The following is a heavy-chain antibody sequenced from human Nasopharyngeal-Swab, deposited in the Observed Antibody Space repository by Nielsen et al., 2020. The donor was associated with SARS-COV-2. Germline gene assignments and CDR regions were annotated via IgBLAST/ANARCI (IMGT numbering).Heavy chain of an antibody. D-gene: IGHD6-19*01. CDR3: ARDSGWAFDY. CDR2: VANDAGFK. Sequence: GGSLRLSCAASGFTFSNYAMHWVRQAPGKGLEWVAVVANDAGFKHYADSVKGRFTISRDNAKNSLFLQMNSLRDEDTAVYYCARDSGWAFDYWGQGTLVSVSS. J-gene: IGHJ4*02. CDR1: GFTFSNYA. V-gene: IGHV3-30-3*01.